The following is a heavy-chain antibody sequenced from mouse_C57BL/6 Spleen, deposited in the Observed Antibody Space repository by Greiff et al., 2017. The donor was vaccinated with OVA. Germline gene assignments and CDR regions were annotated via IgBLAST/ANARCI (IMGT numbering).Heavy chain of an antibody. J-gene: IGHJ2*01. Sequence: EVKLMESGGGLVKPGGSLKLSCAASGFTFSDYGMHWVRQAPEKGLEWVAYISSGSSTIYYADTVKGRFTISRDNANNTLFLQMTSLRSEDTAMYYCARGGTNFDYWGQGTTLTVSS. CDR1: GFTFSDYG. V-gene: IGHV5-17*01. CDR2: ISSGSSTI. CDR3: ARGGTNFDY. D-gene: IGHD1-3*01.